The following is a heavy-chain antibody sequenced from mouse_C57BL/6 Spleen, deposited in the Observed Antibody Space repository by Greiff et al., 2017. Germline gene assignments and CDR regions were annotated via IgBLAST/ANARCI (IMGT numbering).Heavy chain of an antibody. V-gene: IGHV1-18*01. Sequence: EVQLQQSGPELVKPGASVTIPCKASGYTFTDYNMDWVKQSHGKSLEWIGDINPNNGGTIYNQKFKGKATLTVDKSSSTAYMGLRSLTSEDTAVYYCARELPRYFDVWGTGTTVTVSS. CDR2: INPNNGGT. CDR3: ARELPRYFDV. D-gene: IGHD1-1*01. J-gene: IGHJ1*03. CDR1: GYTFTDYN.